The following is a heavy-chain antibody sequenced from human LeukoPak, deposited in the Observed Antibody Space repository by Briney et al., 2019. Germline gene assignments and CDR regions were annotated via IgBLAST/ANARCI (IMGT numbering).Heavy chain of an antibody. Sequence: KTSETLSLTCTVSGGSIRSYYWSWIRQPPGKGLEWIAYIYYSGSTNYNPSLKSRVTISVDTSKNQFSLKLSSVTAADTAVYYCARVYYSNSYDYWYFDLWAVAPWSLSPQ. CDR3: ARVYYSNSYDYWYFDL. J-gene: IGHJ2*01. CDR2: IYYSGST. CDR1: GGSIRSYY. V-gene: IGHV4-59*01. D-gene: IGHD6-13*01.